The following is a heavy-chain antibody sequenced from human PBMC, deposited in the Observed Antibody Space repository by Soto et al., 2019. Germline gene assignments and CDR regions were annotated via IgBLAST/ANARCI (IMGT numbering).Heavy chain of an antibody. CDR2: IRSKANSYAT. J-gene: IGHJ6*02. CDR3: TSPVGYSSSSGNGMDV. CDR1: GFTFSGSA. D-gene: IGHD6-6*01. Sequence: GGSLRLSCAASGFTFSGSAMHWVRQASGKGLEWVGRIRSKANSYATSYAASVKGMFTISSDDSKNTAYLQMNSLNTDDTAVYYCTSPVGYSSSSGNGMDVWGQGTTVTVSS. V-gene: IGHV3-73*01.